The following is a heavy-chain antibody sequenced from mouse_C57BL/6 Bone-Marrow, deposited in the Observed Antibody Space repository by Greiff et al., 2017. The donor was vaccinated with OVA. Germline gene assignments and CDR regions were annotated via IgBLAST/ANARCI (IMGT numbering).Heavy chain of an antibody. J-gene: IGHJ1*03. D-gene: IGHD1-1*01. V-gene: IGHV5-15*01. Sequence: EVQLVESGGGLVQPGGSLKLSCAASGFTFSDYGMAWVRQAPRKGPEWVAFISNLAYSIYYADTVTGRFPISRANAKNTLYLEMGSLRSEDTARYYCAISTVVAYWYFDVWGTGTTVTVSS. CDR3: AISTVVAYWYFDV. CDR2: ISNLAYSI. CDR1: GFTFSDYG.